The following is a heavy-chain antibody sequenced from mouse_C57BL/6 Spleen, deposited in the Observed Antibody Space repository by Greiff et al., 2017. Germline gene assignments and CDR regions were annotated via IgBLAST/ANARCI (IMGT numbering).Heavy chain of an antibody. D-gene: IGHD1-1*01. Sequence: QVQLQQSGAELVRPGASVKLSCKASGYTFTDYYINWVKQRPGQGLEWIARIYPGSGNTYYNEKFKGKATLTAEKSSSTAYMQLSSLTSEDSAVYFCAREGVTTVVAKAGYAMDYWGQGTSVTVSS. V-gene: IGHV1-76*01. CDR3: AREGVTTVVAKAGYAMDY. CDR2: IYPGSGNT. J-gene: IGHJ4*01. CDR1: GYTFTDYY.